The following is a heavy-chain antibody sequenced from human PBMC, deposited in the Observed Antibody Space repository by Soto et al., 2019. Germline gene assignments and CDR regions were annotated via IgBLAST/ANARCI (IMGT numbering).Heavy chain of an antibody. D-gene: IGHD4-17*01. CDR3: ARDYRDYGTFDY. Sequence: EVQLVESGGGLVKPGGSLRLSCAASGFTFSSYSMNWVRQAPGKGLEWVSSISSSRSYIYYAASVKGRYTIPRDNANNAGYLERQSLRAGDRAVYCCARDYRDYGTFDYWGQGTLVTVSS. J-gene: IGHJ4*02. CDR1: GFTFSSYS. V-gene: IGHV3-21*01. CDR2: ISSSRSYI.